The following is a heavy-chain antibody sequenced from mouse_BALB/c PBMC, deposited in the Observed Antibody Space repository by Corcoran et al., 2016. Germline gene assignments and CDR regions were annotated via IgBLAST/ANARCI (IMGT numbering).Heavy chain of an antibody. CDR2: IDPANGNT. Sequence: EVQLQQSGAELVKPGASVKLSCTASGFNIKDTYMHWVKQRPEQGLEWIGRIDPANGNTKYAPKVQGKATITAATSSNTAYLQLSSRTSEDTAVDYGARWDWYFEVWGAGTTVTSSS. J-gene: IGHJ1*01. CDR1: GFNIKDTY. CDR3: ARWDWYFEV. V-gene: IGHV14-3*02.